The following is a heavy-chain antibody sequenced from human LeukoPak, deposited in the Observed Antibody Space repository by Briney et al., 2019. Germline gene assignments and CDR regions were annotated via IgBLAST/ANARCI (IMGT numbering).Heavy chain of an antibody. D-gene: IGHD2-2*01. V-gene: IGHV4-59*01. Sequence: PSETLSLTCTVSGGSISSYYWSWIRQPPGKGLEWIGYIYYSGSTNYNPSLKSRVTISVDTSKNQFSLKLSSVTAADTAVYYCARGEGCSSTSCYGYYYYYYMDVWGKGTTVTVSS. CDR3: ARGEGCSSTSCYGYYYYYYMDV. CDR2: IYYSGST. J-gene: IGHJ6*03. CDR1: GGSISSYY.